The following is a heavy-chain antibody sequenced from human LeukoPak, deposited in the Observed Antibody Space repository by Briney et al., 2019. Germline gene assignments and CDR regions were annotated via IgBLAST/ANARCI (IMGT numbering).Heavy chain of an antibody. J-gene: IGHJ4*02. CDR3: ARDLSGVTGYTYGRGIDY. CDR1: GFTFSTYS. Sequence: GGSLRLSCAASGFTFSTYSMNWVRQAPGKGLEWVSYISSSSVTIYYADSVKGRFTISRDNAKNSLYLQMNSLRAKDTAVYYCARDLSGVTGYTYGRGIDYWGQGTLVTVSS. D-gene: IGHD5-18*01. V-gene: IGHV3-48*01. CDR2: ISSSSVTI.